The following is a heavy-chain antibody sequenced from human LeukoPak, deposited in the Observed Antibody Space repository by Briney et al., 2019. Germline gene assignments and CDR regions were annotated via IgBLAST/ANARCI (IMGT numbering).Heavy chain of an antibody. J-gene: IGHJ4*02. Sequence: PSGTLSLTCAVSGAPISSNNWWWSWVRQPPGKGLEWIGEIYHSGSTNYNPSLKSRVTMSIDTSTNQFSLKLNSVTAADTAVYYCAKEGMIRGVIDYWGQGALVTVSS. V-gene: IGHV4-4*02. CDR3: AKEGMIRGVIDY. CDR2: IYHSGST. D-gene: IGHD3-10*01. CDR1: GAPISSNNW.